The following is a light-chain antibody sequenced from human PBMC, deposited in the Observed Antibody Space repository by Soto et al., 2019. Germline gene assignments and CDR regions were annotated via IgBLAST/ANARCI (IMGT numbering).Light chain of an antibody. Sequence: EVVLTQSPATLSLSPGERATLSCRASQSVTRFLGWYQQKPGQPPRLLIFDVSNRTTGIPARFSGSGSGTDFTLTLSSVEAEDFAVYYCQHRSRWPLTFGGGTRLEIK. CDR1: QSVTRF. V-gene: IGKV3-11*01. J-gene: IGKJ4*01. CDR2: DVS. CDR3: QHRSRWPLT.